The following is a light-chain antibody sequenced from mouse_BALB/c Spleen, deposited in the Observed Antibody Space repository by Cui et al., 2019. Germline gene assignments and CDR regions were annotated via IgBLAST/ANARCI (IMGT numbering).Light chain of an antibody. CDR2: AAT. CDR1: QTIGTW. Sequence: DIQMTKSPASQSASLGESVTIRCRASQTIGTWLAWYQQKPGKSPQLLIYAATSLEDGVPSRFSGSGSGTKYSFKISSLEAEDIVSYYCQQHNRTPLTFGGGTKLELK. V-gene: IGKV12-98*01. CDR3: QQHNRTPLT. J-gene: IGKJ5*01.